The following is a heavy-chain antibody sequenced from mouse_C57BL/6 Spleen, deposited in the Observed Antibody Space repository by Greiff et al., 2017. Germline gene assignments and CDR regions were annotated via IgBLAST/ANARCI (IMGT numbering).Heavy chain of an antibody. CDR1: GFTFSSYA. V-gene: IGHV5-4*01. J-gene: IGHJ2*01. D-gene: IGHD1-1*01. Sequence: EVHLVESGGGLVKPGGSLKLSCAASGFTFSSYAMSWVRQTPEKRLEWVATISDGGSYTYYPDNVKGRFTISRDNAKNNLYLQMSHLKSEDTAMYYCAREYYGSSYDYFGYWGQGTTLTVSS. CDR2: ISDGGSYT. CDR3: AREYYGSSYDYFGY.